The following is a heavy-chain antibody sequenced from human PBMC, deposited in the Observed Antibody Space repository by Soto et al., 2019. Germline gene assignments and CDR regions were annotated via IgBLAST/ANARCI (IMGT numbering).Heavy chain of an antibody. J-gene: IGHJ4*02. CDR1: GFTFSSYA. Sequence: GGSLRLSCAASGFTFSSYAMSWVRQAPGKGLEWVSAISGSGGSTYYADSVKGRFTISRDNSKNTLYLQMNSLRAEDTAVYYCAKDRWIQLWPQYYFDYWGQGTLVTVSS. V-gene: IGHV3-23*01. D-gene: IGHD5-18*01. CDR2: ISGSGGST. CDR3: AKDRWIQLWPQYYFDY.